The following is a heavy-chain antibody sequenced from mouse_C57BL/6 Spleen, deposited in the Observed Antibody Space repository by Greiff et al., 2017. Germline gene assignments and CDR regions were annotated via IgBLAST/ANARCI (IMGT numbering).Heavy chain of an antibody. CDR3: ARWGFITTVVRNYFDY. J-gene: IGHJ2*01. D-gene: IGHD1-1*01. V-gene: IGHV14-3*01. CDR2: IDPANGNT. Sequence: VQLKQSVAELVRPGASVKLSCTASGFNIKNTYMHWVKQRPEQGLEWIGRIDPANGNTKYAPKFQGKATITADTSSNTAYLQLSSLTSEDTAIYYCARWGFITTVVRNYFDYWGQGTTLTVSS. CDR1: GFNIKNTY.